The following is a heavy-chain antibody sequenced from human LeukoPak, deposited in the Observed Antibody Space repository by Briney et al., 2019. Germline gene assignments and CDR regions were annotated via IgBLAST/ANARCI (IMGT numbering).Heavy chain of an antibody. CDR1: GFTFSSYW. CDR3: AREGPGEYFDY. V-gene: IGHV3-7*01. D-gene: IGHD3-10*01. J-gene: IGHJ4*02. Sequence: GGSLRLSCAASGFTFSSYWMNWVRQAPGKGLEWVADINQDGSEKYYVDSVKGRFTISRDNGKNSLYLQLNSLRAEDTAVYYCAREGPGEYFDYWGQGTLVTVSS. CDR2: INQDGSEK.